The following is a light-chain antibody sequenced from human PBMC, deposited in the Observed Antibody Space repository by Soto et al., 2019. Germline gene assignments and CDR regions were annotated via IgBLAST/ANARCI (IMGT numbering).Light chain of an antibody. CDR3: QQFHISRT. V-gene: IGKV3D-20*01. CDR1: QRVSNNF. Sequence: VVLTQFPGTLSLSPGETATLSCGASQRVSNNFLGWYQQKPGLPPRLLIYDATSRANGIPERFSGRGSGTHFTLTISRLEPEDFAVYYCQQFHISRTFGQGTKVDIK. CDR2: DAT. J-gene: IGKJ1*01.